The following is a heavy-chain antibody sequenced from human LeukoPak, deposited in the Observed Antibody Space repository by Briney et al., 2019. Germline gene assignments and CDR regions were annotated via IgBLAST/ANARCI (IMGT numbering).Heavy chain of an antibody. CDR3: ARGLRFLETYYFDY. J-gene: IGHJ4*02. V-gene: IGHV4-31*03. D-gene: IGHD3-3*01. CDR2: IYYSGST. Sequence: PSETLSLTCTVSGGSISSGGYYWSWIRQHPGKGLEWIGYIYYSGSTYYNPSLKSRVTISVDTSKNQFSLKLSSVTAADTAVYYCARGLRFLETYYFDYWGQGTLVTVSS. CDR1: GGSISSGGYY.